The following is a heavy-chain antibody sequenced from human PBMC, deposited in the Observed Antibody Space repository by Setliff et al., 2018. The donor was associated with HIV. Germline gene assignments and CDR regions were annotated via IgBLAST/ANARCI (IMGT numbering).Heavy chain of an antibody. V-gene: IGHV1-46*01. CDR2: INPGGGAT. J-gene: IGHJ5*02. D-gene: IGHD1-7*01. CDR1: GYTFTKYY. Sequence: ASVKVSCKASGYTFTKYYINWVRQAPGQGLEWMGIINPGGGATTYEKKFKGRVTMTRDTSTSTVYMELTNPRFDDTAVYYCVRDNWNLGSVHNWFDPWGQGTVVTVSS. CDR3: VRDNWNLGSVHNWFDP.